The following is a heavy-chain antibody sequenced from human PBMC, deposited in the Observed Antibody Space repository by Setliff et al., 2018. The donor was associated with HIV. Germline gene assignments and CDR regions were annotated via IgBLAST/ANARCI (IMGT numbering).Heavy chain of an antibody. V-gene: IGHV1-8*01. CDR1: GYSFTKYE. Sequence: ASVKVSCKASGYSFTKYEINWVRQAPGQGLEWLGWVSPSIGNSDFAQKFKGRISLTTDTSIRTAYMELRGLKSADTSVDFCARRGEERNMITGALDVWGQGSLVTVSS. J-gene: IGHJ3*01. CDR2: VSPSIGNS. CDR3: ARRGEERNMITGALDV. D-gene: IGHD3-16*01.